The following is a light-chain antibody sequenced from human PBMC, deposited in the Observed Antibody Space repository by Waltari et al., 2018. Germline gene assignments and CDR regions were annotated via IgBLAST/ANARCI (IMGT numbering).Light chain of an antibody. CDR2: VAS. J-gene: IGKJ3*01. V-gene: IGKV3-20*01. CDR1: QSVSSSY. CDR3: QQYGSSFT. Sequence: EIVLTQSPGTLSLSPGERATLSCRASQSVSSSYLAWYQQKPGQAPRLLIYVASSRATGIPDRFSGRGSGTDFTLTISRLEPEDFAVYYCQQYGSSFTFGPGTKVDIK.